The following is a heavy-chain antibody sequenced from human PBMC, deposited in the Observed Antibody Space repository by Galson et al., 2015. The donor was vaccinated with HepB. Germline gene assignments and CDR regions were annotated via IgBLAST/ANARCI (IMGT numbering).Heavy chain of an antibody. Sequence: SLRLSCAASGFTFSSYAMHWVRQAPGKGLEWVAVISYDGSNKYYADSVKGRFTISRDNSKNTLYLQMNSLRAEDTAVYYCARVSRVGSGWFGELLGDSNYYYYGMDVWGQGTTVTVSS. V-gene: IGHV3-30*04. D-gene: IGHD3-10*01. CDR3: ARVSRVGSGWFGELLGDSNYYYYGMDV. CDR1: GFTFSSYA. CDR2: ISYDGSNK. J-gene: IGHJ6*02.